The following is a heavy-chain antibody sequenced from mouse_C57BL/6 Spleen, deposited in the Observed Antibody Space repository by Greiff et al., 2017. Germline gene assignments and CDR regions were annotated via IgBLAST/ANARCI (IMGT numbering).Heavy chain of an antibody. V-gene: IGHV5-9-1*02. D-gene: IGHD1-1*01. J-gene: IGHJ3*01. CDR3: TRVNYYGSSFWFAY. Sequence: EVKLMESGEGLVKPGGSLKLSCAASGFTFSSYAMSWVRQTPEKRLEWVAYISSGGDYIYYADTVKGRFTISRDNARNTLYLQMSSLKSEDTAMYYCTRVNYYGSSFWFAYWGQGTLVTVSA. CDR1: GFTFSSYA. CDR2: ISSGGDYI.